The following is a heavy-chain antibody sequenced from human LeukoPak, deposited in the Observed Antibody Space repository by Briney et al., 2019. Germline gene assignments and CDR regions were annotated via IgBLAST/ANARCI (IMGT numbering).Heavy chain of an antibody. CDR1: GGTFSSYA. Sequence: SVKVSCKASGGTFSSYAISWVRQAPGQGLEWMGGIIPIFGTANYAQKFQGRVTITADESTSTAYMELSSLRSEDTAVYYCAHDSSGYYRLENFDYWGQGTLVTVSS. CDR2: IIPIFGTA. J-gene: IGHJ4*02. V-gene: IGHV1-69*13. CDR3: AHDSSGYYRLENFDY. D-gene: IGHD3-22*01.